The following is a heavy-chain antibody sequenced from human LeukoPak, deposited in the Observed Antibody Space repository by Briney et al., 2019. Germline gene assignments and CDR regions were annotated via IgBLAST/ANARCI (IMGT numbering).Heavy chain of an antibody. CDR2: LCDSGSN. CDR3: AREYCSGGSCYPNCFDP. J-gene: IGHJ5*02. D-gene: IGHD2-15*01. Sequence: SVTLSLTCTVSGGSISSYYWSWIRQSPGKGLEWIGDLCDSGSNNYNPTLQSRVTISVDTSKNQFSLKLSSVTAADTAMYYYAREYCSGGSCYPNCFDPWGLGTQVTVSS. V-gene: IGHV4-59*01. CDR1: GGSISSYY.